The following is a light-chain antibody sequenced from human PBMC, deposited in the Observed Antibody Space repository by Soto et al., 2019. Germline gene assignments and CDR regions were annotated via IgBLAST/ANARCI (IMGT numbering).Light chain of an antibody. CDR3: QQHNKWPRT. CDR1: QSVTSN. Sequence: EIVMTQSPATLSVSPGERATLSCRASQSVTSNLAWYQQKPGQAPRLLIYGASKRATGIPARLSGSGSGTEFTLTISSLQSEDFAVYYCQQHNKWPRTFGQGTKLEVK. V-gene: IGKV3-15*01. CDR2: GAS. J-gene: IGKJ2*02.